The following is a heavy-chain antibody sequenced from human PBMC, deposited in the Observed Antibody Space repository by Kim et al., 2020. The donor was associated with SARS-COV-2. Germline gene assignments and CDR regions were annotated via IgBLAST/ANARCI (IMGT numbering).Heavy chain of an antibody. Sequence: GGSLRLSCAASGFTFSSYAMSWVRQAPGKGLEWVSAISGSGGSTYYADSVKGRFTISRDNSKNTLYLQMNSLRAEDTAVYYCAKDRNGGSSSLSWVDYWGQGTLVTVSS. D-gene: IGHD6-6*01. CDR2: ISGSGGST. CDR3: AKDRNGGSSSLSWVDY. CDR1: GFTFSSYA. J-gene: IGHJ4*02. V-gene: IGHV3-23*01.